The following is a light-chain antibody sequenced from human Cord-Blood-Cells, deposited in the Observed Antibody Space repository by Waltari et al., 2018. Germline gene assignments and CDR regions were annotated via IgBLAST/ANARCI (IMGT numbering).Light chain of an antibody. J-gene: IGLJ2*01. Sequence: SSELTQDPAVSVALGQTVRITCQGDSLRSYYASWYQQKPGQAPVLVIYGKNTRPAAIPVRFSGSSSGNTASVTITGAQAEDEADYYCNSRDSSGNHVVFGGGTKLTVL. V-gene: IGLV3-19*01. CDR2: GKN. CDR3: NSRDSSGNHVV. CDR1: SLRSYY.